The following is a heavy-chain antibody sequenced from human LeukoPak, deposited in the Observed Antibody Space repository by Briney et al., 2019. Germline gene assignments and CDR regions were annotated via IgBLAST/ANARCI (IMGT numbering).Heavy chain of an antibody. CDR3: ARDTLPLGRGYYYNFDY. CDR2: VSYDGSNK. Sequence: PGGSLRLSCAASGFTFSSYGMHWVRQAPGKGLEWVAVVSYDGSNKDYADSVKGRFTISRDNSKSTLFLQVNSLTVEDTAVYYCARDTLPLGRGYYYNFDYWGQGTLVTVSS. CDR1: GFTFSSYG. D-gene: IGHD3-22*01. J-gene: IGHJ4*02. V-gene: IGHV3-33*05.